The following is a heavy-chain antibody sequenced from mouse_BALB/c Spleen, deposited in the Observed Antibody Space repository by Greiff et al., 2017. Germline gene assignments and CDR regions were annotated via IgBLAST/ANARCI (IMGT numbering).Heavy chain of an antibody. CDR3: TRGETKVVQRGFAY. Sequence: LKQPGSELVRPGASVKLSCKASGYTFTSYWMHWVKQRPGQGLEWIGNIYPGSGSTNYDEKFKSKATLTVDTSSSTAYMQLSSLTSEDSAVYYCTRGETKVVQRGFAYWGQGTLVTVAA. CDR1: GYTFTSYW. CDR2: IYPGSGST. D-gene: IGHD1-1*01. V-gene: IGHV1S22*01. J-gene: IGHJ3*01.